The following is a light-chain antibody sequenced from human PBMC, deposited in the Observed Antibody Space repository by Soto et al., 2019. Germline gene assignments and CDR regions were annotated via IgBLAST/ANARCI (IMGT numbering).Light chain of an antibody. J-gene: IGKJ1*01. Sequence: DIQMTQSPSSLSASVGDRVTITCRASQSISSYLNWYQQKPGKAPKLLIYGASRLQSGVPSRISGSGSGTDFTLTISSLQPEDFATYYCQQSYSTWTFGQGTKV. CDR1: QSISSY. CDR2: GAS. CDR3: QQSYSTWT. V-gene: IGKV1-39*01.